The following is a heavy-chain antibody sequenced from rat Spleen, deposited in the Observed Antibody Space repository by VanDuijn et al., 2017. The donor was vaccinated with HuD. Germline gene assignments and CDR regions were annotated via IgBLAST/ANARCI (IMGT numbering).Heavy chain of an antibody. J-gene: IGHJ4*01. CDR1: GFTFSDYA. V-gene: IGHV5-17*01. CDR3: ARHTTPGYVMDA. D-gene: IGHD1-4*01. Sequence: EVQLVESGGGLVQPGRSLKFSCAASGFTFSDYAMAWVRQAPKKGLEWVATIIYDGSSTYYRDSVKGRFTISRDNAKSTLYLQMDSLRSEDTATYYCARHTTPGYVMDAWGQGASVTVSS. CDR2: IIYDGSST.